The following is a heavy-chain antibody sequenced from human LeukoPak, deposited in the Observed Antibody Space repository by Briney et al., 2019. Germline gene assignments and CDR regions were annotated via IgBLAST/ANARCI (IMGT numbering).Heavy chain of an antibody. V-gene: IGHV4-39*01. CDR3: ARHYYDSSGYRRDYYFDY. CDR2: IYYGGTT. CDR1: GGSISSSSDY. J-gene: IGHJ4*02. Sequence: PSETLSLTCTVSGGSISSSSDYWGWIRQPPGKGLEYIGSIYYGGTTYYNPSLKSRVSMSVDMSKSQFSLKLSSVTAADTAVCYCARHYYDSSGYRRDYYFDYWGQGTLVTVSS. D-gene: IGHD3-22*01.